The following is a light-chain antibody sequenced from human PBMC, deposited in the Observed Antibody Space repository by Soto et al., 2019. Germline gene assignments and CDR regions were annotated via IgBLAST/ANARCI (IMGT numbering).Light chain of an antibody. V-gene: IGKV1-39*01. J-gene: IGKJ1*01. Sequence: DIHMTQSPSSLSASVGDRVTITCRASQSISNFLNLYRPKPGKSPKLLIYAAYILQSGVPSRFSGSGSGTDFTLIISSVQPVYSVTNFYQQSYSTPPTFCQGTKVEIK. CDR1: QSISNF. CDR2: AAY. CDR3: QQSYSTPPT.